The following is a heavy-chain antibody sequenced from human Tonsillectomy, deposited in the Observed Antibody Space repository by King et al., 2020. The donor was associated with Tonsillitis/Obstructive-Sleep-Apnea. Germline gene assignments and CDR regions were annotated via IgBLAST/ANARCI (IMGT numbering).Heavy chain of an antibody. D-gene: IGHD2-15*01. CDR3: ANDIRPCSGGTCYYYYYYMYV. CDR1: GFTFISYG. J-gene: IGHJ6*03. V-gene: IGHV3-30*18. Sequence: VQLVESGGGVVQPGRSLRLSCAASGFTFISYGMHWVRQAPGKGLEWMAVISYDGTNKYYADSVKGRFTISRDNSKNTLYLQMNSLRAEDTAVYYCANDIRPCSGGTCYYYYYYMYVWGKGTTVTVSS. CDR2: ISYDGTNK.